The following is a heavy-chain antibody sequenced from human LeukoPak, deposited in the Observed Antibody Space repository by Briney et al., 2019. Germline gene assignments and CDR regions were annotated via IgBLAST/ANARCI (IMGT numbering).Heavy chain of an antibody. D-gene: IGHD3-3*01. CDR3: ARELRFLVGTPQTDGENWFDP. J-gene: IGHJ5*02. V-gene: IGHV1-69*01. Sequence: SVKVPCKASGGTFSSYAISWVRQAPGQGLEWMGGIIPIFGTANYAQKFQGRVTITADESTSTAYMELSSLRSEDTAVYYCARELRFLVGTPQTDGENWFDPWGQGTLVTVSS. CDR1: GGTFSSYA. CDR2: IIPIFGTA.